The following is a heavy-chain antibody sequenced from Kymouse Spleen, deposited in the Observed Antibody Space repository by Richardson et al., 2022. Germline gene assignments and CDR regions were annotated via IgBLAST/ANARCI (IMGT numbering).Heavy chain of an antibody. V-gene: IGHV4-34*01. CDR3: ARGQGITMVRGVPYFDY. CDR1: GGSFSGYY. Sequence: QVQLQQWGAGLLKPSETLSLTCAVYGGSFSGYYWSWIRQPPGKGLEWIGEINHSGSTNYNPSLKSRVTISVDTSKNQFSLKLSSVTAADTAVYYCARGQGITMVRGVPYFDYWGQGTLVTVSS. J-gene: IGHJ4*02. CDR2: INHSGST. D-gene: IGHD3-10*01.